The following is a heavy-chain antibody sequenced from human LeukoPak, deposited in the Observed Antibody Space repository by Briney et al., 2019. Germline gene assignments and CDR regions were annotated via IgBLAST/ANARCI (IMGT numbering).Heavy chain of an antibody. V-gene: IGHV4-39*01. Sequence: SETLSLTCTVSGGSISSSSYYWGWIRQPPGKGLEWIGSIYYSGSTYYNPSLKSRVTISVDTSKNQFSLKLSSVTAADTAVYYCARAYVRGYSYGWGDYFDYWGQGTLVTVSS. J-gene: IGHJ4*02. CDR3: ARAYVRGYSYGWGDYFDY. D-gene: IGHD5-18*01. CDR2: IYYSGST. CDR1: GGSISSSSYY.